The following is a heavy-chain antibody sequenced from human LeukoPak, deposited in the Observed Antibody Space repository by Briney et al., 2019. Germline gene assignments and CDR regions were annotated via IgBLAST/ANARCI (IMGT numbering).Heavy chain of an antibody. D-gene: IGHD3-10*01. J-gene: IGHJ5*02. CDR2: INPNSGGT. CDR3: ARDPLWFGEKRFDP. Sequence: ASVKVSCKASGYPSTSYGLSWVRQVPGQGLEWMGWINPNSGGTKFAQKFQGRVTMTRDTSISTAYMELNSLRSDDTAVYYCARDPLWFGEKRFDPWGQGTQVTVSS. CDR1: GYPSTSYG. V-gene: IGHV1-2*02.